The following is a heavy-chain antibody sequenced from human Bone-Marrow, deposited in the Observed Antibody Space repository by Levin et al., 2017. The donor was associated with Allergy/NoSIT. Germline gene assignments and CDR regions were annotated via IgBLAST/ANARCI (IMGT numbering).Heavy chain of an antibody. Sequence: GASVKVSCKASGGTFSSYAISWVRQAPGQGLEWMGGIIPIFGTANYAQKFQGRVTITADESTSTAYMELSSLRSEDTAVYYCARRRSTGYDFWSGYPNNWFDPWGQGTLVTVSS. CDR3: ARRRSTGYDFWSGYPNNWFDP. D-gene: IGHD3-3*01. CDR2: IIPIFGTA. CDR1: GGTFSSYA. V-gene: IGHV1-69*13. J-gene: IGHJ5*02.